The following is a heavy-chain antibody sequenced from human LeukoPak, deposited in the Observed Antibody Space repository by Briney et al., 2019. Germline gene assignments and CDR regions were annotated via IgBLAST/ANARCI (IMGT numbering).Heavy chain of an antibody. CDR3: ASLGLRGWYLDL. J-gene: IGHJ2*01. CDR2: IRSKANNYAT. CDR1: GFRFSASA. V-gene: IGHV3-73*01. Sequence: GGSLKLSCAAPGFRFSASAVHWVRQASDKGLEWVGRIRSKANNYATTYGASLKGRFTISRDDSKNTAYLQMTSLKTEDTAVYYCASLGLRGWYLDLWGRGTLVTVSS.